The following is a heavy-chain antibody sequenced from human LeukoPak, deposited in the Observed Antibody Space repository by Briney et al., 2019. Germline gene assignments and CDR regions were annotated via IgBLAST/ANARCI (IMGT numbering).Heavy chain of an antibody. CDR3: ARGVNSGYFDY. CDR2: IYYSGST. V-gene: IGHV4-59*01. Sequence: SETLSLTCTVPGGSISSYYWTWIRQPPGKGLEWIGYIYYSGSTNYNPSLKSRVTISVDTSKNQFSLKLTSVTAADTAVYYCARGVNSGYFDYCGQGTLVTVSS. CDR1: GGSISSYY. J-gene: IGHJ4*02. D-gene: IGHD1-26*01.